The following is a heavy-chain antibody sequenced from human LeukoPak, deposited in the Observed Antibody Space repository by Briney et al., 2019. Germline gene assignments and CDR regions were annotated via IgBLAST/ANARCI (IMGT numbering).Heavy chain of an antibody. D-gene: IGHD1-7*01. CDR3: AKDWNYVY. J-gene: IGHJ4*02. CDR2: ISSSGGST. V-gene: IGHV3-23*01. CDR1: GFTFRSFS. Sequence: GGSLRLSCAASGFTFRSFSMNWVRQAPGKGLEWVSAISSSGGSTNYADSVKGRFSISRHNSRSTLYLQMNTLRAEDTAVYYCAKDWNYVYWGQGTLVTVSS.